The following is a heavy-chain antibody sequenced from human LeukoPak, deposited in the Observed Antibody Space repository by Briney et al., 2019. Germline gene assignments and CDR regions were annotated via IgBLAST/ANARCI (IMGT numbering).Heavy chain of an antibody. Sequence: SVKVSCKTSGGTFSSYAITWVRQTPGQGLEWMGGIIPIFGTTNYAQKFQDRVTITADESTSTAYMELSSLRSEDTAVYYCAGRRRIRYCSSTSCYANWFDPWGQGTLVTVSS. CDR3: AGRRRIRYCSSTSCYANWFDP. V-gene: IGHV1-69*13. D-gene: IGHD2-2*01. J-gene: IGHJ5*02. CDR2: IIPIFGTT. CDR1: GGTFSSYA.